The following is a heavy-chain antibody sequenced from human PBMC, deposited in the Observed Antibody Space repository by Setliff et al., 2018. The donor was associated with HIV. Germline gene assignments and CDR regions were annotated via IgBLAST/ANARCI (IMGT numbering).Heavy chain of an antibody. CDR1: GGTFTSYA. Sequence: AASVKVSCKASGGTFTSYAFNWVRQAPGQRLEWMGEIMPIFGVTKYAQKFQGRLSISTGESTRTAYMELTSLTSEDTAVYFCATRLSGYTSYYFDQWGQGTLVTV. J-gene: IGHJ4*02. CDR3: ATRLSGYTSYYFDQ. CDR2: IMPIFGVT. V-gene: IGHV1-69*05. D-gene: IGHD5-12*01.